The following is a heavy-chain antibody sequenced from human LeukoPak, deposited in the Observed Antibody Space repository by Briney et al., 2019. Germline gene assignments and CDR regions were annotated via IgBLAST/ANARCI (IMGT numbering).Heavy chain of an antibody. V-gene: IGHV4-39*01. J-gene: IGHJ4*02. D-gene: IGHD5-18*01. CDR2: IYYSGST. CDR1: GGSISSSSYS. Sequence: SETLSLTCTVSGGSISSSSYSWGWIRQPPGKGLEWIGSIYYSGSTHYNPSLKSRVTISVDTSKKQFSLKLSSVTAADTAVYYCARNHTHEGYGYYFDYWGQGTLITVSS. CDR3: ARNHTHEGYGYYFDY.